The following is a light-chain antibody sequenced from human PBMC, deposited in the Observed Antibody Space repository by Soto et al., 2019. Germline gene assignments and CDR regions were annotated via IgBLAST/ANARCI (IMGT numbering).Light chain of an antibody. V-gene: IGKV1-12*01. J-gene: IGKJ4*01. CDR2: DAS. CDR1: ENIYRW. CDR3: QQTKRFPLT. Sequence: DIQMTQSPSSLSASVGDRVTITCRASENIYRWLAWYQQKPAKAPRLLISDASTLQSGVPSRFSGSGSGTNFNLTISYLKPEDFEAYYCQQTKRFPLTFGGGTKVEIK.